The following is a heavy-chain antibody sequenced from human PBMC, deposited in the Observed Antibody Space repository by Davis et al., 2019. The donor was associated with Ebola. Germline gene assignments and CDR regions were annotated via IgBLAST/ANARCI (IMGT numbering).Heavy chain of an antibody. J-gene: IGHJ4*02. CDR1: GFTVSSNY. D-gene: IGHD3-16*01. V-gene: IGHV3-53*05. CDR2: IYSGGST. CDR3: AKGITLYYFDY. Sequence: GGSLRLSCAASGFTVSSNYMSWVRQAPGKGLEWVSVIYSGGSTYYADSVKGRFTISRDNSKNTLYLQMNSLRAEDTAVYYCAKGITLYYFDYWGQGTLVTVSS.